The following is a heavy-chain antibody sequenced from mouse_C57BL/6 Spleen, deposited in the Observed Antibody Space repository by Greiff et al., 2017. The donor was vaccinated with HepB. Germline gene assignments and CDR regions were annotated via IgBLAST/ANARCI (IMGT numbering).Heavy chain of an antibody. CDR1: GYTFTDYY. CDR2: IYPGSGNT. Sequence: QVQLQQSGAELVRPGASVKLSCKASGYTFTDYYINWVKQRPGQGLEWIARIYPGSGNTYYNEKFKGKATLTAENSSSTAYMQLSSLTSEDSAVYFCARSGDGGYYDAMDYWGQGTSVTVSS. J-gene: IGHJ4*01. CDR3: ARSGDGGYYDAMDY. D-gene: IGHD3-1*01. V-gene: IGHV1-76*01.